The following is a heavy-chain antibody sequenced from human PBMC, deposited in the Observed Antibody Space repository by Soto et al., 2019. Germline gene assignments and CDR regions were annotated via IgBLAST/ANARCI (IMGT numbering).Heavy chain of an antibody. J-gene: IGHJ4*02. CDR3: ATDPNPYCYGSGSYYNSFDY. CDR2: INPSGGST. V-gene: IGHV1-46*02. Sequence: ASVKVSCKASGYTFNSYYMHWVRQAPGQGLEWMGIINPSGGSTSYAQKFQGRVTMTRDTSTSTVYMELSSLRSEDTAVYYCATDPNPYCYGSGSYYNSFDYWGQGTLVTVSS. CDR1: GYTFNSYY. D-gene: IGHD3-10*01.